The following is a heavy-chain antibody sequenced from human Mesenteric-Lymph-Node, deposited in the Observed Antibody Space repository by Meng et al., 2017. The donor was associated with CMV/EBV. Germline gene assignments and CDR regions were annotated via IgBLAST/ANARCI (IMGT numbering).Heavy chain of an antibody. J-gene: IGHJ4*02. V-gene: IGHV1-3*01. CDR1: GYTFNSYA. D-gene: IGHD3-10*01. CDR2: INAGNGNT. Sequence: SGYTFNSYAMHWVRQAPGQRLEWMGWINAGNGNTKYSQRFQGRVTITRDTSASTAYMELSSLRSEDTAVYYCARGPTGRGRDYFDYWGQGTLVTVSS. CDR3: ARGPTGRGRDYFDY.